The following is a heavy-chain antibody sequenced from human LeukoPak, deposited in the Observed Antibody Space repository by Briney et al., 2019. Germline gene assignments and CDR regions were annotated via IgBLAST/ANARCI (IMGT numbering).Heavy chain of an antibody. CDR1: GFTFSSYG. Sequence: GGSLRLSCAASGFTFSSYGMHWVRQAPGKGLEWVAFIRYDGNNKYYADSVKGRFTISRDNSKNTLYLQMNSLRDEDTAIYYCARETTVIKKIDYWGQGTPVTVSS. D-gene: IGHD4-17*01. CDR2: IRYDGNNK. J-gene: IGHJ4*02. V-gene: IGHV3-30*02. CDR3: ARETTVIKKIDY.